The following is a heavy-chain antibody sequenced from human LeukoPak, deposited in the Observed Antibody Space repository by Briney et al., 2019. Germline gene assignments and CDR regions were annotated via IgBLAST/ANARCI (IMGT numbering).Heavy chain of an antibody. CDR3: ARDPALTGTLGYSTPPPSSWFDP. D-gene: IGHD6-13*01. V-gene: IGHV4-39*07. J-gene: IGHJ5*02. CDR1: GGSISSSSYY. Sequence: TSETLSLTCTVSGGSISSSSYYWGWIRQPPGKGLEWIGSIYYSGSTYYNPSLKSRVTISVDTSKNQFSLKLSSVTAADTAVYYCARDPALTGTLGYSTPPPSSWFDPWGQGTLVTVSS. CDR2: IYYSGST.